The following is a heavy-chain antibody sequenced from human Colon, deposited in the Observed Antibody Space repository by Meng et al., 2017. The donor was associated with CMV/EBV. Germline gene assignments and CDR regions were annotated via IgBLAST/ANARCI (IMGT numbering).Heavy chain of an antibody. D-gene: IGHD1-1*01. CDR3: ATLQLDRRINYGVDV. J-gene: IGHJ6*02. CDR2: ISSTSSYI. CDR1: GFTFSSYT. V-gene: IGHV3-21*01. Sequence: GESLKISCAASGFTFSSYTMNWVRQAPGKGLEWVSSISSTSSYIYYADSVKGRFTTSRDNAKNSVSLEMNSLRVEDTAVYYCATLQLDRRINYGVDVWGQGTTVTVSS.